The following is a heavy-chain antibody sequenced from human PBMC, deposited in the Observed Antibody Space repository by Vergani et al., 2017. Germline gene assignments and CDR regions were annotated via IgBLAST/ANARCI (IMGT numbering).Heavy chain of an antibody. CDR1: GYTFTDHY. J-gene: IGHJ6*02. Sequence: EVQLVQSGAEVKKTWATMKISCKVSGYTFTDHYMQWVQPAPGQGLEWMGLVDPEDGETIYAEKFKGRVTIAADTSTDTAHLELSSLRSEDAAVYYCATPQTVTTGGMEVWGQGTTVIVSS. D-gene: IGHD4-17*01. CDR3: ATPQTVTTGGMEV. V-gene: IGHV1-69-2*01. CDR2: VDPEDGET.